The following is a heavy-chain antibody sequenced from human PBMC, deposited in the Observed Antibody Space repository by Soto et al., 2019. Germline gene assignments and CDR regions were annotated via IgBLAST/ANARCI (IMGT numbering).Heavy chain of an antibody. Sequence: EVQLLESGGGSVQPGGSLRLSCAASGFTFSNYAVTWVRQAPGKGLEWVSGISGSGGSTYYADSVKGRFTISRDNSKDTLNLQLSGLRAENTAVYYFAKNLFAGIQTAPTTWGKGTLVTVSS. CDR3: AKNLFAGIQTAPTT. D-gene: IGHD2-21*01. CDR2: ISGSGGST. CDR1: GFTFSNYA. J-gene: IGHJ5*02. V-gene: IGHV3-23*01.